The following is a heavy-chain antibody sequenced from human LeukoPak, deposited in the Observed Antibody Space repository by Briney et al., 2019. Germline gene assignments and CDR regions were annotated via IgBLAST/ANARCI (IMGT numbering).Heavy chain of an antibody. V-gene: IGHV3-21*01. CDR2: ITSGTTYI. CDR3: ARWPYDY. CDR1: GLTFSSHA. J-gene: IGHJ4*02. Sequence: GGSLRLSCAASGLTFSSHAMNWVRQSPEKGLEWVSSITSGTTYIYYADSVRGRFTLSRDNAKNSLYLQMNSLRAEDTAVYYCARWPYDYWGQGTLVTVSS.